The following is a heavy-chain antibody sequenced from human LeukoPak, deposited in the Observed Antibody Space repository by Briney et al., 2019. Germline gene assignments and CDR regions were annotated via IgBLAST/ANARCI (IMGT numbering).Heavy chain of an antibody. Sequence: GASVKVSCKASGYTFTSYGISWVRQAPGQGLEWMGWISAYNGNTNYAQKLQGRVTMTTDTSTSTAYMELRSLRSDDTAVYYCAREETGSGSSQYYYYYMDVWGKGTTVTVSS. V-gene: IGHV1-18*01. D-gene: IGHD3-10*01. CDR1: GYTFTSYG. J-gene: IGHJ6*03. CDR3: AREETGSGSSQYYYYYMDV. CDR2: ISAYNGNT.